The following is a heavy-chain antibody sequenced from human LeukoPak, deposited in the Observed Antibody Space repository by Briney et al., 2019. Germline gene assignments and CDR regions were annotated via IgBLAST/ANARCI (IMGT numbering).Heavy chain of an antibody. D-gene: IGHD2-2*01. Sequence: SETLSLTCTVSGGSISSSSYYWGWIRQPPGKGLEWIGSIYYSGSTYYNPSLKSRVTISVDTSKNQFSLKLSSVTAADTAVYYCASGIVVVPAAIVGPENNWFDPWGQGTLVTVSS. CDR1: GGSISSSSYY. V-gene: IGHV4-39*07. CDR2: IYYSGST. J-gene: IGHJ5*02. CDR3: ASGIVVVPAAIVGPENNWFDP.